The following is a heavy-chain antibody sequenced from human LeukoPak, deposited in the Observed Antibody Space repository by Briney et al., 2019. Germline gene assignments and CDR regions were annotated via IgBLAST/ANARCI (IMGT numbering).Heavy chain of an antibody. J-gene: IGHJ3*01. Sequence: GGSLRLSCAASGFTFSDYYMIWIRQAPGKGLEWVSYIIGSSTYTNYADSVKGRFTISRDNAKNSLYLQMNSLRAEDTAVYYCARIAYSYDAFDLWGQGTMVTVSS. D-gene: IGHD1-26*01. CDR3: ARIAYSYDAFDL. CDR2: IIGSSTYT. V-gene: IGHV3-11*03. CDR1: GFTFSDYY.